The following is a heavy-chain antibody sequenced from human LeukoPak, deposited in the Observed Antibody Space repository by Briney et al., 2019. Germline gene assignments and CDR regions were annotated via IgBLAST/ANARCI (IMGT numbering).Heavy chain of an antibody. D-gene: IGHD2/OR15-2a*01. CDR2: INPSGGST. J-gene: IGHJ4*02. CDR1: GYTFTSYD. CDR3: ARDLSYLLDH. Sequence: ASVKVSCKASGYTFTSYDINWVRQAPGQGLEWMGIINPSGGSTSYAQKFQGRVTMTRDTSTSTVYMELSSLRSKDTAVYYCARDLSYLLDHWGQGTLVTVSS. V-gene: IGHV1-46*01.